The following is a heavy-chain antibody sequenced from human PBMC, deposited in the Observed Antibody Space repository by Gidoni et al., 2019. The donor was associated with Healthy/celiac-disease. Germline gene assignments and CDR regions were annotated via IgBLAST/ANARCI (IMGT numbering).Heavy chain of an antibody. CDR3: ARDFGYCSSTSCYKRVYYYYGMDV. CDR1: GFTFSSYS. D-gene: IGHD2-2*02. J-gene: IGHJ6*02. V-gene: IGHV3-21*01. Sequence: EVQLVESGGGLVKPGGSLRLSCAASGFTFSSYSMNWVRQAPGKGLEWVSSISSSSSYIYYADSVKGRFTISRDNAKNSLYLQMNSLRAEDTAVYYCARDFGYCSSTSCYKRVYYYYGMDVWGQGTTVTVSS. CDR2: ISSSSSYI.